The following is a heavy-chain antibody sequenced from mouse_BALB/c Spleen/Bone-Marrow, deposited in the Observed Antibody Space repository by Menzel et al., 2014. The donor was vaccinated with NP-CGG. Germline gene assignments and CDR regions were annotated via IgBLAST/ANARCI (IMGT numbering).Heavy chain of an antibody. V-gene: IGHV5-6-2*01. J-gene: IGHJ2*01. Sequence: EVKLVESGGGLVKLGGSLKLSCAASGFTFSSYYMSWVRQTPEKRLELVAAINSYGGSTYCPDTVKGRLTISRDNAKNTLYLQMSSLKSEDTALYYCAGSYYGSTFDYWGQGTTLTVSS. CDR2: INSYGGST. CDR3: AGSYYGSTFDY. D-gene: IGHD1-1*01. CDR1: GFTFSSYY.